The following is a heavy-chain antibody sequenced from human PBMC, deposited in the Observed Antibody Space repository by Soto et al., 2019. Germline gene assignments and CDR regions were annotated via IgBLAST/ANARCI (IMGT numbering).Heavy chain of an antibody. J-gene: IGHJ6*02. V-gene: IGHV1-18*01. D-gene: IGHD6-19*01. CDR3: ARYTRAVAGQYFYYGMNV. CDR1: GYTFTSYV. Sequence: ASVKFYFKASGYTFTSYVISWVRQAPGQVLDCIGWISAYNGNTNYAQNLQGRVTMTTDTSTSTSYMELRSLRSDDTAVYYCARYTRAVAGQYFYYGMNVWGQAATVNVSS. CDR2: ISAYNGNT.